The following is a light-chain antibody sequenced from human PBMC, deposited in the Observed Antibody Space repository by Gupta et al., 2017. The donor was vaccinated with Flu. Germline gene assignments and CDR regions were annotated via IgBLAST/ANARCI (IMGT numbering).Light chain of an antibody. CDR1: QSVLYSSDNKNY. V-gene: IGKV4-1*01. Sequence: SLGERATINCKSSQSVLYSSDNKNYFAWHQQKAGQPPKLLIYWASTRESGVPDRFSGRASATSFTLTISILHAEAVAVYCCQQDDSTPRTFGEGTKVEIK. CDR2: WAS. J-gene: IGKJ1*01. CDR3: QQDDSTPRT.